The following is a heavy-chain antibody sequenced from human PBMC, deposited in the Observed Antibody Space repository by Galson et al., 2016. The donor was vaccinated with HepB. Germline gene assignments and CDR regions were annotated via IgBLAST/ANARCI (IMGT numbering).Heavy chain of an antibody. CDR3: ARVNPDYYAMDV. V-gene: IGHV4-34*01. CDR2: VNHSGST. J-gene: IGHJ6*02. CDR1: GGSFTGSY. Sequence: SETLSLTCGVSGGSFTGSYWTWIRQTPGKGLEWLGEVNHSGSTNYNPSLKSRVTLSLDTSNNTYSLMLRSVTAADTGVYHCARVNPDYYAMDVWGQGTTVTVSS.